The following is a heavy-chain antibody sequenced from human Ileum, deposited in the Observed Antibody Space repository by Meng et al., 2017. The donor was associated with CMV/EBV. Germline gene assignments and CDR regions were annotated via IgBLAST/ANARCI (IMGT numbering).Heavy chain of an antibody. V-gene: IGHV4-4*07. D-gene: IGHD1-26*01. CDR1: GGSLNNYY. CDR3: ARGPGASTREGFDH. Sequence: HVQLQESVPGLVKPSETLSLPWSVSGGSLNNYYWSWIRQFAGKGLEWIGRFYNSDTYHYHPSLNSRVTMSLDTSKKQFSLILSAVTAADTARYYCARGPGASTREGFDHWGLGTLVTVSS. CDR2: FYNSDTY. J-gene: IGHJ4*02.